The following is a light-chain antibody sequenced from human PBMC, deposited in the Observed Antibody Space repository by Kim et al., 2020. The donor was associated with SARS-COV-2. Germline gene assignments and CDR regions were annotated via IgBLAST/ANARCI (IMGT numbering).Light chain of an antibody. CDR3: GSYAGSYTWV. Sequence: GQSVTIACTGTSSYIGGYNFVSWYQHHPGKAPKLIIYDVSKRPSGVPDRFSGSKSANTASLTIYGLQAEDEVDYYCGSYAGSYTWVFGGGTKLTVL. CDR2: DVS. J-gene: IGLJ3*02. CDR1: SSYIGGYNF. V-gene: IGLV2-11*01.